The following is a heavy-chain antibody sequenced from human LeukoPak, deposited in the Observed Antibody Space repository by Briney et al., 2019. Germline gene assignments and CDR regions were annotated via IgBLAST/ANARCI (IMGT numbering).Heavy chain of an antibody. CDR2: INWNGGST. J-gene: IGHJ6*04. CDR3: AELGITMIGGV. Sequence: GGPLRLSCAASGFIFDDYGMSWVRQAPGKGLEWVSGINWNGGSTGYADSVKGRFTISRDNAKNSLYLQMNSLRAEDTAVYYCAELGITMIGGVWGKGTTVTISS. D-gene: IGHD3-10*02. CDR1: GFIFDDYG. V-gene: IGHV3-20*04.